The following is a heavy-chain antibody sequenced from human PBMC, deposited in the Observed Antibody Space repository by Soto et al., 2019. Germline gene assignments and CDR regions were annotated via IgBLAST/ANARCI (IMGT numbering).Heavy chain of an antibody. CDR3: ARVACSGGSCYSFLPFDY. D-gene: IGHD2-15*01. J-gene: IGHJ4*02. V-gene: IGHV1-8*01. Sequence: ASVKVSCKASGYTFTSYDINWVRQSTGQGLEWMGWMNPNSGNTGYAQKFQGRVTITRNTSTSTAYMELSSLRSEDTAVYYCARVACSGGSCYSFLPFDYWGQGTLVTVSS. CDR1: GYTFTSYD. CDR2: MNPNSGNT.